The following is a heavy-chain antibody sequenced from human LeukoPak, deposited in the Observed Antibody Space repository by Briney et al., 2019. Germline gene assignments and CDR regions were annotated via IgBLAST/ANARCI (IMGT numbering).Heavy chain of an antibody. CDR2: IYYSGST. Sequence: SETLSLTCAVYGGSFSGYYWSWIRQPPGKGLEWIGYIYYSGSTNYNPSLKSRVTISVDTSKNQFSLKLSSVTAADTAVYYCVGRSSGWYRYWGQGTLVTVSS. V-gene: IGHV4-59*01. D-gene: IGHD6-19*01. CDR1: GGSFSGYY. CDR3: VGRSSGWYRY. J-gene: IGHJ4*02.